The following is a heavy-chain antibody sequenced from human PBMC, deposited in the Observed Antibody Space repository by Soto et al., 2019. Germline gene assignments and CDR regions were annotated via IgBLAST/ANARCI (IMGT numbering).Heavy chain of an antibody. CDR2: FSSSGGGT. CDR3: TKANRYCSGANCFTFDY. CDR1: GCTFSNYA. Sequence: GGSLRLPCTAAGCTFSNYAIIRVRQAPRKGLEWVSTFSSSGGGTYYADSVKGRFTISRDNSKNTLYLQMNSLRAEDTAVYYCTKANRYCSGANCFTFDYWGLGTLVTVSS. V-gene: IGHV3-23*01. D-gene: IGHD2-15*01. J-gene: IGHJ4*02.